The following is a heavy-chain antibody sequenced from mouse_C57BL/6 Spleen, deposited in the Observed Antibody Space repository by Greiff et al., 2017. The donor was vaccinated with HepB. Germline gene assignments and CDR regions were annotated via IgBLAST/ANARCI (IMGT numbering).Heavy chain of an antibody. CDR1: GFSLTSYG. CDR3: ARSTMITTKDPYFDY. Sequence: QVQLQQSGPGLVQPSQSLSITCTVSGFSLTSYGVHWVRQSPGKGLEWLGVIWSGGSTDYNAAFISRLSISKDNSKSQVFFKMNSLQADDTAIYYCARSTMITTKDPYFDYWGQGTTRTVSS. D-gene: IGHD2-4*01. V-gene: IGHV2-2*01. J-gene: IGHJ2*01. CDR2: IWSGGST.